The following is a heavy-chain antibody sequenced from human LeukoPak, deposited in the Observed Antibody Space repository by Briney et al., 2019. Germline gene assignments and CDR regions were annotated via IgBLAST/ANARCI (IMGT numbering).Heavy chain of an antibody. D-gene: IGHD4-11*01. CDR3: ARYSNYGDYYYYMDV. CDR1: GGSISSYY. CDR2: IYYSGST. J-gene: IGHJ6*03. V-gene: IGHV4-59*01. Sequence: SETLSLTCTVSGGSISSYYWSWIRQPPGKGLEWIGYIYYSGSTNYNPSLKSRVTISVDTSKNQFSLKLSSVTAADTAVYYCARYSNYGDYYYYMDVWGKGTTVTVSS.